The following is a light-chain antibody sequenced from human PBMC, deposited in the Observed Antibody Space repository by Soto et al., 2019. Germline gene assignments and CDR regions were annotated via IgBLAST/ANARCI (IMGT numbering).Light chain of an antibody. Sequence: EIVLTQSPGTLSLSPGERATLSCRASQSVSSSYLAWYQQKPGQAPRLLIYGASTRATGIPPRFSGSGSGTDFTLTISSLQPEDFATYYCQQSYSTPLTFGGGTKVDI. CDR2: GAS. CDR3: QQSYSTPLT. V-gene: IGKV3-20*01. J-gene: IGKJ4*01. CDR1: QSVSSSY.